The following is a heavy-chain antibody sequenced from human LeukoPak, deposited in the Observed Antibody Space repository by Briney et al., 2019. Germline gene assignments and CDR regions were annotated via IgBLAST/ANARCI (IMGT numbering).Heavy chain of an antibody. CDR1: GFTFSSYA. D-gene: IGHD5-12*01. J-gene: IGHJ4*02. Sequence: PGGSLRLSCAGSGFTFSSYAMSWVRQAPGKGLEWVSAISGSGGSTYYADSVKGRFTISRDNSKNTLYLQMNSLRAEDTAVYYCASTGIVALHPPGYWGQGTLVTVSS. CDR2: ISGSGGST. CDR3: ASTGIVALHPPGY. V-gene: IGHV3-23*01.